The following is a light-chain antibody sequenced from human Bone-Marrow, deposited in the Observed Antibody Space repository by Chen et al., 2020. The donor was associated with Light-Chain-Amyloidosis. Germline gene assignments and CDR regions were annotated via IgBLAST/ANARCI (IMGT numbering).Light chain of an antibody. Sequence: SYVLTQPSSVSVAPGQTATIACGGNNIGSTSVHWYQQMPGQAPLLVVYDDSNRPSGIPERLSGSNSGNTATLTISRVEAGDEADYYCQVWDRGSDRPVFGGGTKLTVL. CDR1: NIGSTS. V-gene: IGLV3-21*02. CDR2: DDS. J-gene: IGLJ3*02. CDR3: QVWDRGSDRPV.